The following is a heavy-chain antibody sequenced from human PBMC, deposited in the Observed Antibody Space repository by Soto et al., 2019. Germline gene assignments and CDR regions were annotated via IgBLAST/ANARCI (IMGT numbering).Heavy chain of an antibody. CDR3: ASEYGMDV. Sequence: GGSLRLSCAASGFTFSTYTMNWVRQAPGKGLEWVSSISSSSSYIYYADSLKGRFTISRDNAKNSLYLQMNSLRAEDTAVYYCASEYGMDVWGQGTTVTSP. CDR2: ISSSSSYI. V-gene: IGHV3-21*01. J-gene: IGHJ6*02. CDR1: GFTFSTYT.